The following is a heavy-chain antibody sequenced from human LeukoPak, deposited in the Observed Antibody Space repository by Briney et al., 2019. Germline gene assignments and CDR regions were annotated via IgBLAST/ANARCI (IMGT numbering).Heavy chain of an antibody. CDR3: ASRGPSRYGGHHFDY. CDR1: GFTFSSYW. D-gene: IGHD4-23*01. V-gene: IGHV3-7*01. Sequence: PGGSLRLSCAASGFTFSSYWMSWVRQPPGKGLEWVANIKQDGSEKYYVDSVKGRFTVSRDNAKNSLFLQMNSLRAEDTAVFYCASRGPSRYGGHHFDYWGQGTLVTVSS. CDR2: IKQDGSEK. J-gene: IGHJ4*02.